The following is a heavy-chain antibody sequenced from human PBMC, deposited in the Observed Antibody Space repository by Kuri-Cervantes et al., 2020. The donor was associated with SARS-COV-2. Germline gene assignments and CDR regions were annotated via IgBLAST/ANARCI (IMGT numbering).Heavy chain of an antibody. CDR2: IYQSGST. V-gene: IGHV4-38-2*01. CDR1: GYSISSGYY. D-gene: IGHD3-10*01. Sequence: ESLKISCSVSGYSISSGYYWGWIRQPPGKGLEWIGSIYQSGSTYYNPSLKSRVTISVDTSKNQFSLTLSSVTAADTAVYYCASVPYGSGSYAYYFDFWGQGTLVTVSS. J-gene: IGHJ4*02. CDR3: ASVPYGSGSYAYYFDF.